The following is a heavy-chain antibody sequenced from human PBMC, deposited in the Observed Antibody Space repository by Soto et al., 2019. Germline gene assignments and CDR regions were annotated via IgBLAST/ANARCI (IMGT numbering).Heavy chain of an antibody. CDR3: ARTTAVPNTLRSRYYLDY. J-gene: IGHJ4*02. CDR2: VYYSGTT. CDR1: GGSVNNRTYY. Sequence: QVQLQESGPGLLKPSETLSLTCSVSGGSVNNRTYYWSWIRQPPGKRLEWIGYVYYSGTTNYNPSLKSRVSLSVDTSKNQFSLSLSSVTAADTALYYCARTTAVPNTLRSRYYLDYWGQGTLVTVSS. D-gene: IGHD4-17*01. V-gene: IGHV4-61*01.